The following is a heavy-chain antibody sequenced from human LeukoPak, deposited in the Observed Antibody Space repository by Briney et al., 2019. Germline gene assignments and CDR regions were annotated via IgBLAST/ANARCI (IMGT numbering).Heavy chain of an antibody. CDR2: INSDGSST. CDR3: ARDPHYYGSGSLGYWFDP. V-gene: IGHV3-74*01. D-gene: IGHD3-10*01. Sequence: PGGSLRLSCAASGFTFSSYWMHWVRQAPGEGLVWVSRINSDGSSTSYADSVKGRFTISRDNAKNTLYLQMNSLRAEDAAVYYCARDPHYYGSGSLGYWFDPWGQGTLVTVSS. J-gene: IGHJ5*02. CDR1: GFTFSSYW.